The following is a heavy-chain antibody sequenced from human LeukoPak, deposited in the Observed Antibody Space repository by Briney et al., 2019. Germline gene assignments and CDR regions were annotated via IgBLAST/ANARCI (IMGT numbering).Heavy chain of an antibody. J-gene: IGHJ4*02. CDR3: ARDLAYGDDGL. Sequence: PGGSLRLSCAASGFTLSNYSMNWVRQAPGKGLEWVAFISSSSSYIFYADSLKGRFTIFRDNAKNSLYLQMNSLRADDTAVHYCARDLAYGDDGLWGQGTLVTVSS. V-gene: IGHV3-21*01. D-gene: IGHD4-17*01. CDR2: ISSSSSYI. CDR1: GFTLSNYS.